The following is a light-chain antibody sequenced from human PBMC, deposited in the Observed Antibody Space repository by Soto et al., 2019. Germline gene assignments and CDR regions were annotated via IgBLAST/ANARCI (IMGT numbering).Light chain of an antibody. V-gene: IGKV1-8*01. Sequence: AIRMTQSPSSFSASTGDRVTITSRASQGISSYLAWYQQKPGKAPKLLIYAASTLQSGVPSRFSGSGSGTDFTLTISCLQSEDFATYYCQQYYSYGTFGQGTKVDIK. CDR2: AAS. J-gene: IGKJ1*01. CDR1: QGISSY. CDR3: QQYYSYGT.